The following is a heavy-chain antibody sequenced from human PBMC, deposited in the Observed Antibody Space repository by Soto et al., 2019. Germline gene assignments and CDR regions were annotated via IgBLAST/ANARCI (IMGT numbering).Heavy chain of an antibody. CDR3: ARDVYGPLGFYGMDV. Sequence: QVQLVQSGAEVKKPGASVKVSCKASGYTFTSYGISWVRQAPGQGLEWMGWISAYNGNTNYGQKLQGRVTVATDPSTSTAYMELRSLRSDDTAVYYCARDVYGPLGFYGMDVWGQGTTVTVSS. CDR1: GYTFTSYG. V-gene: IGHV1-18*04. CDR2: ISAYNGNT. D-gene: IGHD3-10*01. J-gene: IGHJ6*02.